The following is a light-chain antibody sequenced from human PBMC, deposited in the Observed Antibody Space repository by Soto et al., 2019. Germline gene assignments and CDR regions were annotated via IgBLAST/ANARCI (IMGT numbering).Light chain of an antibody. J-gene: IGLJ2*01. Sequence: QSVLTQPRSVSGSPGQSVTISCTGTSSDVGGYTYVSWYQQHPGKAPKLMIYDVTKRPSGVPDRFSGSKSGNTASLTISGLQAEDEADYYCCSYGGSYTLVFGGGTKVTVL. CDR2: DVT. CDR1: SSDVGGYTY. V-gene: IGLV2-11*01. CDR3: CSYGGSYTLV.